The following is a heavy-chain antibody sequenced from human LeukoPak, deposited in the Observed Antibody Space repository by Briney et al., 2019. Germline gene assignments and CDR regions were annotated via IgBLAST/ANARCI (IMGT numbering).Heavy chain of an antibody. J-gene: IGHJ5*02. Sequence: SETLSLTCTVSGGSISSGGYFWSWIRQHPGKGLEWIGYIYHSGSAYRNPSLKSRITISVDTSKNQFSLKLISVTAADTAMYYCARIHESSSRGWFDPWGQGSLVTVSS. CDR1: GGSISSGGYF. CDR3: ARIHESSSRGWFDP. CDR2: IYHSGSA. D-gene: IGHD3-22*01. V-gene: IGHV4-31*03.